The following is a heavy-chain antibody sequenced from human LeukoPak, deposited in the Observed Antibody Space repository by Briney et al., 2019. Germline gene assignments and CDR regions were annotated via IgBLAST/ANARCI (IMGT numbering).Heavy chain of an antibody. V-gene: IGHV3-23*01. Sequence: GGSLRLSCAASGFTFSSYAMGWVRQAPGKGLEWVSAISGSGGSTYYADSVRGRFTISRDNSKNTLYLQMNSLRAEDTAVYYCATGYCSSTSCPNWFDPWGQGTLVTVSS. CDR1: GFTFSSYA. J-gene: IGHJ5*02. CDR2: ISGSGGST. CDR3: ATGYCSSTSCPNWFDP. D-gene: IGHD2-2*01.